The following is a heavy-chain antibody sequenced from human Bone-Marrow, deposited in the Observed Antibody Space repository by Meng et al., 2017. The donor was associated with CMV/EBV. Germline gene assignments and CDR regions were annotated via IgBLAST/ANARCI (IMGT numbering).Heavy chain of an antibody. CDR3: AKGKTGDY. V-gene: IGHV3-23*03. Sequence: GESLKISCAASGFTFSSYWMSWVRQAPGKGLEWVSVIYRGGDGTDYADSVKGRFTVSRDDSKNTLYLQMSSLRADDTAVYYCAKGKTGDYWGQGTLVNGSS. CDR1: GFTFSSYW. CDR2: IYRGGDGT. J-gene: IGHJ4*02.